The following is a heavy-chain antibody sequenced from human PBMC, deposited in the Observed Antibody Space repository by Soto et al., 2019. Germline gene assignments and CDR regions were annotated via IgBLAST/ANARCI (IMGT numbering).Heavy chain of an antibody. CDR1: GFTFSNYG. J-gene: IGHJ6*02. CDR2: ILYDGSDK. V-gene: IGHV3-30*18. D-gene: IGHD3-10*01. CDR3: AKDRIVMIRGVMNYYGMDV. Sequence: QVQLVESGGGVVQPGRSLRLSCAASGFTFSNYGMHWVRQAPGKGLEWVAFILYDGSDKYFADSVKGRCTISRDNSKNTLDLQMNSLRAEDTAVYYCAKDRIVMIRGVMNYYGMDVWGQGTTVTVSS.